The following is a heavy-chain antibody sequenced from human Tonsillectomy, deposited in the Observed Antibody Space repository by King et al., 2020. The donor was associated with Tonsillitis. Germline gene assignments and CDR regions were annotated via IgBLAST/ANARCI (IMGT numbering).Heavy chain of an antibody. J-gene: IGHJ3*02. V-gene: IGHV3-7*03. Sequence: QLVQSGGGLVQPGGSLRLSCVASEFTFSAYWMTWVRQAPWKGLAWVANINRDESQKHYVDSVKGRFTISRDNAKNCVYLQMNSLRAEDTALYYCSSAHAPPGGSSYYDTFEIWGQRTKVTVSS. CDR2: INRDESQK. D-gene: IGHD2-15*01. CDR1: EFTFSAYW. CDR3: SSAHAPPGGSSYYDTFEI.